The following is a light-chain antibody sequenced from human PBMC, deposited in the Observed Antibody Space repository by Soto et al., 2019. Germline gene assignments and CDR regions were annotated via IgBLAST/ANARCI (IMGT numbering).Light chain of an antibody. CDR2: GAS. J-gene: IGKJ1*01. CDR3: QQYDSSWT. CDR1: QSVSFSQ. Sequence: LCPGEGASVALVASQSVSFSQLAWYQQRPGQAPRLLIYGASSRATGTPARFSGSGYGTDFTLTLSSLEPEDFAVYYCQQYDSSWTFGQGTKVDIK. V-gene: IGKV3-20*01.